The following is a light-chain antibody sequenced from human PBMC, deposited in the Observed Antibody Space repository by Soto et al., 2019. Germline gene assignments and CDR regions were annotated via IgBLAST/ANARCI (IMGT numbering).Light chain of an antibody. V-gene: IGKV3-20*01. CDR2: GAS. Sequence: EIVLTQSPGTLSLSPGERATLSCRASQSVSSSYLAWYQQKPGQAPRLLIYGASSRATGIPDRFSGSGSGTDFTLTISRLETEDLAVYYCQEDGSSPRTFRQGTKVEIK. J-gene: IGKJ1*01. CDR3: QEDGSSPRT. CDR1: QSVSSSY.